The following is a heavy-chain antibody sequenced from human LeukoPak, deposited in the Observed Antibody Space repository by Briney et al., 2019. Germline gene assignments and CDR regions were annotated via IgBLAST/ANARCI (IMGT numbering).Heavy chain of an antibody. CDR2: IYYSTST. CDR3: ARLEAYYYDSSGYYLGAYFDY. D-gene: IGHD3-22*01. J-gene: IGHJ4*02. Sequence: SETLSLTCTVSGGSISSSSYYWGWIRQPPGKGLEWIGFIYYSTSTYYNPSLKSRVTISVDTSKNQFSLKLSSVTAADTAVYYCARLEAYYYDSSGYYLGAYFDYWGQGTLVTVSS. CDR1: GGSISSSSYY. V-gene: IGHV4-39*01.